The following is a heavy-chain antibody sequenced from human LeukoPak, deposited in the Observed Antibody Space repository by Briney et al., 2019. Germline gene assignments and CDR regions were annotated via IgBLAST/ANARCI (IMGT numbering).Heavy chain of an antibody. CDR2: IWYDGSNK. CDR3: ARGYSSGWYGSDYYYGMDV. CDR1: GFTFSSYG. D-gene: IGHD6-19*01. J-gene: IGHJ6*02. V-gene: IGHV3-33*01. Sequence: GRSLRLSCAASGFTFSSYGMHWVRQAPGKGLEWVAVIWYDGSNKYYADSVKGRFTISRDNSKNTLYLQMNSLRAEDTAVYYCARGYSSGWYGSDYYYGMDVWGQGTTVTVSS.